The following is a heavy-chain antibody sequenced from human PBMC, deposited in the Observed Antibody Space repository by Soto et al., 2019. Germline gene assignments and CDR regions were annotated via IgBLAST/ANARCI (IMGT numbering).Heavy chain of an antibody. V-gene: IGHV1-2*04. CDR1: GSTFTGYY. CDR2: INPNSGGT. J-gene: IGHJ6*02. D-gene: IGHD2-15*01. Sequence: ASVKVSCKASGSTFTGYYMHWVRQAPGQGLEWMGWINPNSGGTNYAQKFQGWVTMTRDTSISTAYMELSSLRSDDTAVYYCARGYCSGGSCPTGVIGYYYYGMDVWGQGTTVTVSS. CDR3: ARGYCSGGSCPTGVIGYYYYGMDV.